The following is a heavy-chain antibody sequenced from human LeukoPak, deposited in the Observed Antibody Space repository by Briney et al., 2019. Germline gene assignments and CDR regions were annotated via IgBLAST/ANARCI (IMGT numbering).Heavy chain of an antibody. Sequence: SETLSLTCTVSGGSISSSSYYWGWIRQPPGKGLEWIGSIYYSGSTYYNPSLKSRVTISVDTSKNQFSLKLSSVTAAVTAVYYCARQLWHQRCYFDYWGQGTLVTVSS. D-gene: IGHD5-18*01. CDR1: GGSISSSSYY. J-gene: IGHJ4*02. CDR3: ARQLWHQRCYFDY. V-gene: IGHV4-39*01. CDR2: IYYSGST.